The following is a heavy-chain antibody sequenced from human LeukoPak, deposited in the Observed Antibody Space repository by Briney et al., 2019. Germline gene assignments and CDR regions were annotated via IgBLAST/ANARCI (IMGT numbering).Heavy chain of an antibody. CDR1: GGTFSSYA. Sequence: SVKVSCKASGGTFSSYAISWVRQAPGQGLEWMGGIIPIFGTANYAQKFQGRVTITADESTSTAYMELSSLRSEDTAVYYCARGTHHVVGYYYYGMDGWGQGTTGTGS. D-gene: IGHD1-26*01. CDR2: IIPIFGTA. V-gene: IGHV1-69*01. CDR3: ARGTHHVVGYYYYGMDG. J-gene: IGHJ6*02.